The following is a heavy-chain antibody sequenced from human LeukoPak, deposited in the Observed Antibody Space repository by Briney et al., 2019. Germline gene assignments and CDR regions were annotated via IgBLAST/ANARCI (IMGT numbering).Heavy chain of an antibody. J-gene: IGHJ5*02. CDR2: IYFTGST. Sequence: PSETLSLTCAVSGGSITNHYWTWIRQPPGKGLEWIGYIYFTGSTNYNPSLKSRVTISVNTSKNQFSLQLNSVTAADTAVYYCARAGGYYYDSLSNWFDPWGQGTLVTVSS. CDR3: ARAGGYYYDSLSNWFDP. CDR1: GGSITNHY. D-gene: IGHD3-22*01. V-gene: IGHV4-59*11.